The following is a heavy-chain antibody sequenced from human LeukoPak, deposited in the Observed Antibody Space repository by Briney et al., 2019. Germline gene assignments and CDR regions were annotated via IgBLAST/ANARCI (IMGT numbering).Heavy chain of an antibody. CDR2: IYYSGST. CDR3: ASAGGSGSYHGRFDY. V-gene: IGHV4-61*01. CDR1: GGSISSNNYY. Sequence: PSETLSLTCTVSGGSISSNNYYWSWIRQPPGKGLEWIGYIYYSGSTNYNPSLKSRVTISVDTSKNQFSLKLSSVTAADTAVYYCASAGGSGSYHGRFDYWGQGTLVTVSS. J-gene: IGHJ4*02. D-gene: IGHD1-26*01.